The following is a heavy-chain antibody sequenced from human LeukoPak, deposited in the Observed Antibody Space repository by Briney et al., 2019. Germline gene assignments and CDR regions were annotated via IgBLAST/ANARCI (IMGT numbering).Heavy chain of an antibody. J-gene: IGHJ6*02. CDR3: ASVIAAAGTDYYGMDV. D-gene: IGHD6-13*01. Sequence: SETLSLICAVSGGSICRGDYSWSWIRQPPGKGLEWIGYIYQSGRTDYNPSLKSRVTISVFRTKNQFSLKLSSVTAADTGVYYWASVIAAAGTDYYGMDVWGQGTTVTVSS. CDR2: IYQSGRT. V-gene: IGHV4-30-2*01. CDR1: GGSICRGDYS.